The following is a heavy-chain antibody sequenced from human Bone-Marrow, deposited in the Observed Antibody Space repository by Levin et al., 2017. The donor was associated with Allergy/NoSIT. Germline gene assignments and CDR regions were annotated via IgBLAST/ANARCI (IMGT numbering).Heavy chain of an antibody. CDR1: GLTISTYA. V-gene: IGHV3-23*01. Sequence: GGSLRLSCAASGLTISTYAMTWVRQAPGKGLEWVSSITGNGGGTFYADSVRGRFTISRDNSENTLYLQMNSLRAEDTAIYYCAKDPNGDYVGAFDVWGQGTMVTVSS. D-gene: IGHD4-17*01. J-gene: IGHJ3*01. CDR2: ITGNGGGT. CDR3: AKDPNGDYVGAFDV.